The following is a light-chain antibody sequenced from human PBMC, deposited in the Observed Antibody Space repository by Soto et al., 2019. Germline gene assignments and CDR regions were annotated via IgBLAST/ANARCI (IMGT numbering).Light chain of an antibody. CDR1: QSVGSRH. CDR2: GAS. V-gene: IGKV3-20*01. J-gene: IGKJ2*01. Sequence: EIVMTQSPGTLSLPPGERATLSCRASQSVGSRHLAWYQQKPGQAPRLLIYGASSRATGIPDRFSGSGSGTDFTLTISRLEPEDFAVYYCQQYDGSLYTFGQGTKLEIK. CDR3: QQYDGSLYT.